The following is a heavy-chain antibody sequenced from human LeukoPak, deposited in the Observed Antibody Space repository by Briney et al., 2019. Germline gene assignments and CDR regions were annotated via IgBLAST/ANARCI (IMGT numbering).Heavy chain of an antibody. Sequence: GASVKVSCKASGYTFTSYDINWVRQATGQGLEWMGWMNPNSGNTGYAQKFQGRVTMTRNTSISTAYMELSSLRSEDTAVYYCAKSAYGSGSDPLRYWGQGTLVTVSS. V-gene: IGHV1-8*01. CDR2: MNPNSGNT. CDR1: GYTFTSYD. J-gene: IGHJ4*02. D-gene: IGHD3-10*01. CDR3: AKSAYGSGSDPLRY.